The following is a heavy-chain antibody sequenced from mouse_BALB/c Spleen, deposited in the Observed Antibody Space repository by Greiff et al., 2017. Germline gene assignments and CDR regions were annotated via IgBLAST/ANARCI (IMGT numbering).Heavy chain of an antibody. D-gene: IGHD3-2*01. CDR2: ILPGSGST. CDR1: GYTFSSYW. V-gene: IGHV1-9*01. CDR3: ARDSSGYYFDY. Sequence: QVQLQQSGAELMKPGASVKISCKATGYTFSSYWIEWVKQRPGHGLEWIGEILPGSGSTNYNEKFKGKATFTADTSSNTAYMQLSSLTSEDSAVYYCARDSSGYYFDYWGQGTTLTVSS. J-gene: IGHJ2*01.